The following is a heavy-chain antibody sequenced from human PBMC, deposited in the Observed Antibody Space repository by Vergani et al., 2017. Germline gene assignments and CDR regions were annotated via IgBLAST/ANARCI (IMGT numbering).Heavy chain of an antibody. D-gene: IGHD2-15*01. CDR3: AKDYGWELPEGFDY. CDR2: INHSGST. V-gene: IGHV4-34*10. Sequence: QVQLQESGPGLVKPSETLSLTCAVYGGSFSGYYWSWIRQPPGKGLEWIGEINHSGSTNYNPSLKSRVTISVDTSKNQFSLKLSSVTAADTAVYYCAKDYGWELPEGFDYWGQGTLVTVSS. CDR1: GGSFSGYY. J-gene: IGHJ4*02.